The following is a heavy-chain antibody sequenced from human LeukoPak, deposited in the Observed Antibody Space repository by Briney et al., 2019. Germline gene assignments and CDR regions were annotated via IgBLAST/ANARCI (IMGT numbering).Heavy chain of an antibody. CDR3: ARDPQYYYYYYGMDV. J-gene: IGHJ6*02. Sequence: PGGSLRLSCAASGFTFSSYWTSWVRQAPGKGLEWVANIKQDGSEKYYVDSVKGRFTISRDNAKNSLYLQMNSLRAEDTAVYYCARDPQYYYYYYGMDVWGQGTTVTVSS. CDR2: IKQDGSEK. V-gene: IGHV3-7*01. CDR1: GFTFSSYW.